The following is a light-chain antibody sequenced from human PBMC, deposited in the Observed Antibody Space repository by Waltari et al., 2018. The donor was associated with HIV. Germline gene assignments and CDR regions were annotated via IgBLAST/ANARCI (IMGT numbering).Light chain of an antibody. CDR2: SNN. V-gene: IGLV1-44*01. Sequence: QSVLTQPPSAYGTPGQRVAIPCSGSSSNIGSNTITWYQQLSGTAPKLLINSNNQRPSGVPDRFSGSKSGTSGSLAISGLQSEDEADYYCAAWDDNRNAVVFGGGTKLTVL. J-gene: IGLJ2*01. CDR1: SSNIGSNT. CDR3: AAWDDNRNAVV.